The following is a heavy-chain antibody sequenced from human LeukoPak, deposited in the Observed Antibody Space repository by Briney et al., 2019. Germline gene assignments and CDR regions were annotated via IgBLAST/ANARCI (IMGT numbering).Heavy chain of an antibody. CDR3: ARTPGYCSGGSCQDY. Sequence: PSETLSLTCAVYGGSFSGSYWSWIRQPPGKGLEWIGDINHSGSTNYNPSLKSRVTISVDTSKNQFSLKLSSVTAADTAVYYCARTPGYCSGGSCQDYWGQGTLVTVSS. V-gene: IGHV4-34*01. D-gene: IGHD2-15*01. CDR2: INHSGST. CDR1: GGSFSGSY. J-gene: IGHJ4*02.